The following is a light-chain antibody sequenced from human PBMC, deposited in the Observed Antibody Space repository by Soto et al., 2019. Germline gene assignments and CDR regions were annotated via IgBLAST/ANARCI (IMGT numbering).Light chain of an antibody. CDR2: YDS. V-gene: IGLV3-21*04. CDR3: QVWDRSRDQGV. J-gene: IGLJ1*01. Sequence: SYELTQPPSVSVAPGKTARITCGGNNIGSKSVHWYQQRPGQAPVLVIYYDSNRPSGIPERFSGSNSGNTATLTISRVEAGDEAHYYCQVWDRSRDQGVFGAGTKLTVL. CDR1: NIGSKS.